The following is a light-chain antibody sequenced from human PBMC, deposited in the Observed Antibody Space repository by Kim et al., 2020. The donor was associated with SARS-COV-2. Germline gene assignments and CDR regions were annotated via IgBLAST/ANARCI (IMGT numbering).Light chain of an antibody. CDR3: QQSYHTPRT. V-gene: IGKV1-39*01. CDR2: AAS. J-gene: IGKJ2*01. Sequence: IQMTQSPSSLSASLGDRVTITCRSSQNILNYLNWYQQTPGKAPKLLIYAASTLKSGVPSRFSGSGSRTDFTLTISSLQPEDFAVYYCQQSYHTPRTFGQGTKLEI. CDR1: QNILNY.